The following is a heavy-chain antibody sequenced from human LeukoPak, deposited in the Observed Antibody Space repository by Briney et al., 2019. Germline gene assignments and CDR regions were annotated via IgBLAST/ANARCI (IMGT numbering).Heavy chain of an antibody. D-gene: IGHD6-13*01. Sequence: SETLSLTCTVSGGSISSSSYYWGWIRQPPGKGLEWIGSIYYSGSTYYDPSLKSRVTISVDTSKNQFSLKLSSATAADTAVYYCARLRGYTSSARGYVEYWGQGTLVTVSS. V-gene: IGHV4-39*01. CDR1: GGSISSSSYY. CDR3: ARLRGYTSSARGYVEY. J-gene: IGHJ4*02. CDR2: IYYSGST.